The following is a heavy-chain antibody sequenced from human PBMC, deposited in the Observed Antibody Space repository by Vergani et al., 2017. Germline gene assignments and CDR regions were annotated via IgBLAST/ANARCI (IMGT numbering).Heavy chain of an antibody. J-gene: IGHJ4*02. CDR3: AREYGDSPRFDY. V-gene: IGHV1-69*08. CDR2: IIPILGIA. D-gene: IGHD4-17*01. Sequence: QVPLVQSGAEVKKPGSSVKVSCKASGGTFSSYTISWVRQAPGQGLEWMGRIIPILGIANYAQKFQGRVTITADKSTSTAYMELSSLRSEDTAVYYCAREYGDSPRFDYWGQGTLVTVSS. CDR1: GGTFSSYT.